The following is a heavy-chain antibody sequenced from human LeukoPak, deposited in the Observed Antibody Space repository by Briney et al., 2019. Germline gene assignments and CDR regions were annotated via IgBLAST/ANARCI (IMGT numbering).Heavy chain of an antibody. Sequence: ASVKVSCKASGYTFTDFYIHWVRQAPGQGLEWMGWINLHSGGTNYAQKFQGSVTMTRDTSISTAYMELSRLRSDDTAVYYCARSPLQGWFDPWGQGTLVTVSS. CDR3: ARSPLQGWFDP. CDR2: INLHSGGT. J-gene: IGHJ5*02. D-gene: IGHD2-15*01. CDR1: GYTFTDFY. V-gene: IGHV1-2*02.